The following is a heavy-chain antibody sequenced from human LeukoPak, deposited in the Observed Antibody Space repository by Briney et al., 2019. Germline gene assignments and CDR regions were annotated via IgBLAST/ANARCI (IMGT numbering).Heavy chain of an antibody. CDR3: ARGYNWTADFDY. V-gene: IGHV3-74*01. J-gene: IGHJ4*02. Sequence: PGGSLRLSCAASGFTFSSYWMDWVRQAPGKGLGWVLRINSDGSSTSYADSVKGRFTTPKATATKTLYLQMNSLRAEDTAVNYCARGYNWTADFDYWAREPWSPSPQ. CDR2: INSDGSST. CDR1: GFTFSSYW. D-gene: IGHD1-1*01.